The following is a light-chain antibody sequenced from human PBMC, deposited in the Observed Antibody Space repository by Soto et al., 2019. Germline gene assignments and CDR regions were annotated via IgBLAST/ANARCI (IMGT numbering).Light chain of an antibody. CDR1: ESLSTY. V-gene: IGKV3-15*01. J-gene: IGKJ2*01. CDR3: QSYNDWPFT. Sequence: EIVMTQSPATLSVSPGERVTLSCRASESLSTYLAWYQQKPGQAPRLLIYGASTKATGIPARFSGSGSATDFPLTISRLQSEDFAIYYCQSYNDWPFTFGQGTKLEI. CDR2: GAS.